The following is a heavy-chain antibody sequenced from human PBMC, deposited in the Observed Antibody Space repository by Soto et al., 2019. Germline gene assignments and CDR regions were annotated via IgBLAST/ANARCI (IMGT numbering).Heavy chain of an antibody. CDR2: INSDGSST. Sequence: EVQLVESGGGLVQPGGSLRLSCAASGFTFSRYGMHWVRQAPGKGLMWVSRINSDGSSTTYADSVKGRFTISRDNAKNTLYLQMNSLIAEDTALYYCGRDNRNGIDYWGQGTLVTVSS. CDR1: GFTFSRYG. CDR3: GRDNRNGIDY. D-gene: IGHD3-16*02. V-gene: IGHV3-74*01. J-gene: IGHJ4*02.